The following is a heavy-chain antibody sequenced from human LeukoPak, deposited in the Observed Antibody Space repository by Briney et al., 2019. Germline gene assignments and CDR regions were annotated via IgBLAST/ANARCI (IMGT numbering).Heavy chain of an antibody. CDR1: GGSISSYY. Sequence: SETLSLTCTVSGGSISSYYWSWIRQPPGKGLEWIGYICYSGSTNYNPSLKSRVTISVDTSKNQFSLKLSSVTAADTAVYYCARVGCSGGSCYPEDYYYYGMDVWGQGTTVTVSS. CDR3: ARVGCSGGSCYPEDYYYYGMDV. J-gene: IGHJ6*02. CDR2: ICYSGST. D-gene: IGHD2-15*01. V-gene: IGHV4-59*01.